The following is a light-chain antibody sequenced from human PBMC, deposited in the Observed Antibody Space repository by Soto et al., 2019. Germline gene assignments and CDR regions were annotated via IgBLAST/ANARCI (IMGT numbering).Light chain of an antibody. V-gene: IGLV2-11*01. CDR3: CSYAGSYTWV. CDR2: DVN. J-gene: IGLJ3*02. CDR1: SSDIGDYNS. Sequence: QSALTQPRSVSGSPGQSVTISCTGTSSDIGDYNSVSWYQQHPGKAPKLIISDVNKRPSGVPDRFSGSKSDNTASLTISGLQAEDEADYYCCSYAGSYTWVFGGGTKLTVL.